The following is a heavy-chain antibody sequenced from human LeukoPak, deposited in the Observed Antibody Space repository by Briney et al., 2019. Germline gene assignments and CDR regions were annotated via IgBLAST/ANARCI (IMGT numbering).Heavy chain of an antibody. CDR1: GFTFSSYG. D-gene: IGHD6-6*01. Sequence: SGGSLRLSCAASGFTFSSYGMHWVHQAPGKGLEWVAFIRYDGSNKYYADSVKGRFTISRDNSKNTLYLQMNSLRAEDTAVYYCARTRYSSSPEWGQGTLVTVSS. V-gene: IGHV3-30*02. J-gene: IGHJ4*02. CDR2: IRYDGSNK. CDR3: ARTRYSSSPE.